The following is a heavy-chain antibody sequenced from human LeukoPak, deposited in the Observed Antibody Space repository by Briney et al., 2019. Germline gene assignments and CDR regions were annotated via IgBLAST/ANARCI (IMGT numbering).Heavy chain of an antibody. D-gene: IGHD6-13*01. CDR2: ISGSGGST. CDR1: GFTFSNYA. CDR3: AKDALTYSSSWYDY. Sequence: GGSLRLSCAASGFTFSNYAMTWVRQAPGKGLEWASVISGSGGSTYYADSVKGRFTISRDNSKNTLYLQINSLRAEDTAVYYCAKDALTYSSSWYDYWGQGTLVTVSS. J-gene: IGHJ4*02. V-gene: IGHV3-23*01.